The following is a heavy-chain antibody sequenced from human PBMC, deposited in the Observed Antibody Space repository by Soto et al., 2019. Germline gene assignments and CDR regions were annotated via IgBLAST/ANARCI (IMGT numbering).Heavy chain of an antibody. CDR1: GFTFSSYA. Sequence: GGSLRLSCAASGFTFSSYAMSWVRQAPGKGLEWVSAISGSGGSTYYADSVKGRFTISRDNSKNTLYLQMNSLRAEDTAVYYFAKGGGDWNYVAPDKNWFDPWGQGTLVTVSS. V-gene: IGHV3-23*01. CDR2: ISGSGGST. CDR3: AKGGGDWNYVAPDKNWFDP. D-gene: IGHD1-7*01. J-gene: IGHJ5*02.